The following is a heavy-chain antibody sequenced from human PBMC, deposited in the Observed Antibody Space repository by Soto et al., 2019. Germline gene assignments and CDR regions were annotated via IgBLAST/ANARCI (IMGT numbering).Heavy chain of an antibody. CDR1: GGSFSGYY. D-gene: IGHD6-19*01. Sequence: PSETLSLTCAFYGGSFSGYYWSLIRQPPGKGLEWIGEINHSGSTNYNPSLKSRVTISVDTSKNQFSLKLSSVTAADTAVYYCARSHRQWLVRWFDPWGQGTLVTVSS. J-gene: IGHJ5*02. V-gene: IGHV4-34*01. CDR3: ARSHRQWLVRWFDP. CDR2: INHSGST.